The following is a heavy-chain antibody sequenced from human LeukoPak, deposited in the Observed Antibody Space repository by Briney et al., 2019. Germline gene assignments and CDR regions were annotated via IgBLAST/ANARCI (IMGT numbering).Heavy chain of an antibody. V-gene: IGHV3-74*01. Sequence: GGSLRLSCAASGFTFSSYWMHWVRQAPGKGLVWVSHINSDGSSTDYADSVKGRFTISRDNAKNTLYLQMNSLRAEDTAVYYCARTGIAARPTVWFDPWGQGTLVTVSS. D-gene: IGHD6-6*01. CDR3: ARTGIAARPTVWFDP. CDR1: GFTFSSYW. J-gene: IGHJ5*02. CDR2: INSDGSST.